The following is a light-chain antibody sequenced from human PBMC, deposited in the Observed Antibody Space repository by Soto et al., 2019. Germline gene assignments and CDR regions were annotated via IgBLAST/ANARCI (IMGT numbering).Light chain of an antibody. CDR2: EAS. J-gene: IGKJ4*01. Sequence: PGERATLFCRTSQSVSSHLAWYQQKPGQAPRLLIYEASNRATGIPARFSGSGSGTDFTLTISSLEPEDFAVYYCQQRSDWPPLTFGGGTKVEIK. V-gene: IGKV3-11*01. CDR1: QSVSSH. CDR3: QQRSDWPPLT.